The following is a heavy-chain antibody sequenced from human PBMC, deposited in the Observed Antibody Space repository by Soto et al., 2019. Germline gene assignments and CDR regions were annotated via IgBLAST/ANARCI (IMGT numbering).Heavy chain of an antibody. D-gene: IGHD5-18*01. CDR1: GVTVSSNY. V-gene: IGHV3-66*04. CDR3: ARHGYNYGGGYFDY. CDR2: IYSGGST. Sequence: GGSLRLSCAASGVTVSSNYMSWVRQAPGKGLEWVSVIYSGGSTYYADSVKGRFTISRDNSKNTLYLQMDSLRAEDTAVYYCARHGYNYGGGYFDYWGQGTLVTVSS. J-gene: IGHJ4*02.